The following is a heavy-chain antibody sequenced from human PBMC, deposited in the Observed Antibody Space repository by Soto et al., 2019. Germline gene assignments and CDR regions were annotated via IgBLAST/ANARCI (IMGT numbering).Heavy chain of an antibody. CDR2: IYYSGST. D-gene: IGHD2-2*01. Sequence: SETLSLTCTVPGGSISSYYWSWIRQPPGKGLEWIGYIYYSGSTNYNPSLKSRVTISVDTSKNQFSLKLSSVTAADTAVYYCAREMPRPLADAFDIWGQGTMVTVSS. CDR1: GGSISSYY. J-gene: IGHJ3*02. V-gene: IGHV4-59*01. CDR3: AREMPRPLADAFDI.